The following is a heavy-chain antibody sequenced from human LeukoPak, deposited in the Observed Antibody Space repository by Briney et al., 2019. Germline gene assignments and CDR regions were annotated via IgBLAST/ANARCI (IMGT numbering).Heavy chain of an antibody. CDR2: IFQSGST. CDR1: GYPISSGYY. D-gene: IGHD6-19*01. CDR3: GLSKLGIAVAGPIDY. V-gene: IGHV4-38-2*01. Sequence: SETLSLTCAVSGYPISSGYYWGWIRQPPGKGLEWIGRIFQSGSTSYNPPLKSRLTVSVDTSKNQFSLKLSSVTAADTAIYYCGLSKLGIAVAGPIDYWGQGTLVTVSS. J-gene: IGHJ4*03.